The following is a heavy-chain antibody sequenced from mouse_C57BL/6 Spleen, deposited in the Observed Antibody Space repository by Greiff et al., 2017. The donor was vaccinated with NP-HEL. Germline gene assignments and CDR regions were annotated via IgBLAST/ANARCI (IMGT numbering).Heavy chain of an antibody. CDR1: GYTFTDYN. CDR2: INPNNGGT. CDR3: ARFGGWLLLFAY. V-gene: IGHV1-22*01. D-gene: IGHD2-3*01. J-gene: IGHJ3*01. Sequence: EVQLQQSGPELVKPGASVKMSCKASGYTFTDYNMHWVKQSHGKSLEWIGYINPNNGGTSYNQKFKGKATLTVNKSSSTAYMELRSLTSEDSAVYYCARFGGWLLLFAYWGQGTLVTVSA.